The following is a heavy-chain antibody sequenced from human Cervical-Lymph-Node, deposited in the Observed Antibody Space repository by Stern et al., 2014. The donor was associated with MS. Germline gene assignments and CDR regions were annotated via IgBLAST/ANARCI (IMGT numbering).Heavy chain of an antibody. D-gene: IGHD1-1*01. Sequence: QVQLGQSGAGVKKPGDSARVSCTASGYTITNYYMHWVRQAPGHGLEWMALSNPDGRSPSYAQKFQGRVTITRDTSTSTVYMELSSLGSEDTAVYYCARATNLYFDYWGQGTLVTVSS. J-gene: IGHJ4*02. CDR3: ARATNLYFDY. CDR2: SNPDGRSP. V-gene: IGHV1-46*01. CDR1: GYTITNYY.